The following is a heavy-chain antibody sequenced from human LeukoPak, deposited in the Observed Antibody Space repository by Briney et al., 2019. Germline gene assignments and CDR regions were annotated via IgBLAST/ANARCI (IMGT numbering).Heavy chain of an antibody. CDR2: IYPGDSDT. Sequence: GESLKISCKASGYSFANYWIGWVRQMPGKGLEWMGIIYPGDSDTRYSPSFQGQVTISADKSINTAYLQWTSLKASDTAMYYCARLRGYCSSTKCFFDAFDIWGQGTMVTVSS. V-gene: IGHV5-51*01. D-gene: IGHD2-2*01. CDR3: ARLRGYCSSTKCFFDAFDI. CDR1: GYSFANYW. J-gene: IGHJ3*02.